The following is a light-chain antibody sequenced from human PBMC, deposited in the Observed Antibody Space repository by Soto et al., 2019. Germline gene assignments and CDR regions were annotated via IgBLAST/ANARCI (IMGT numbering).Light chain of an antibody. CDR3: QQYGSSPLT. CDR1: EIINSGY. Sequence: ENLLTQSPDTLSLSAGERATLFCRASEIINSGYLAWYQQKPGRAPRLLIYGASIRATGIPDRFTGSGSGTDFTLTISRLEPEDFAVYYCQQYGSSPLTFGGGTKVDIK. V-gene: IGKV3-20*01. CDR2: GAS. J-gene: IGKJ4*01.